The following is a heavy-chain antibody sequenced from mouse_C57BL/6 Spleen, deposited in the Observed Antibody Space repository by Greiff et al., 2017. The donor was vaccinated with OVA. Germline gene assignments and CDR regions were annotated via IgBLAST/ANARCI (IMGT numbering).Heavy chain of an antibody. J-gene: IGHJ2*01. CDR2: IHPNSGST. CDR1: GYTFTSYW. D-gene: IGHD2-4*01. CDR3: ARSGYYDYDGFDY. Sequence: QVQLQHPGAELGKPGASVKLSCKASGYTFTSYWMHWVKQRPGQGLEWIGMIHPNSGSTNYNEKFKSKATLTVDKSSSTAYMQLSSLTSEDSAVYYCARSGYYDYDGFDYWGQGTTLTVSS. V-gene: IGHV1-64*01.